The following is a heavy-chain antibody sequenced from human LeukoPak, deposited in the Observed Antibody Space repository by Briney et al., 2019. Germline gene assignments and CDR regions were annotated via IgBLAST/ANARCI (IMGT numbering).Heavy chain of an antibody. Sequence: GGSLRLSCEASGFSFSTYIVSWVRQTPGKRLEWVAELNEDGTVKYYVDFVKGRFTISRDNAKNSLYLQMNRLRAEDTGVYFCANVPRSTVSYWGRGTLVTVSS. V-gene: IGHV3-7*01. CDR3: ANVPRSTVSY. D-gene: IGHD1-14*01. CDR2: LNEDGTVK. CDR1: GFSFSTYI. J-gene: IGHJ4*02.